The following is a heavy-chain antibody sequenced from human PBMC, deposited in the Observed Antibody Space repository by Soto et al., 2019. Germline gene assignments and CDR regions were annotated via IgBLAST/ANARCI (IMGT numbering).Heavy chain of an antibody. CDR1: GFTFSDYT. D-gene: IGHD1-26*01. CDR3: ALARNSANSSFIPEY. V-gene: IGHV3-23*01. Sequence: GGSLRLSCAASGFTFSDYTMAWVRQAPGRGLEWVSSIFGGGGGPYYADSVQGRFSISRDNSRNMVFLQMNSLRAEDTATYYCALARNSANSSFIPEYWGHGALVTVS. CDR2: IFGGGGGP. J-gene: IGHJ4*01.